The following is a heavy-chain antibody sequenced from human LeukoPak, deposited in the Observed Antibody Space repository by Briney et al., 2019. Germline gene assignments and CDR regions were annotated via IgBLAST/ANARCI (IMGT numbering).Heavy chain of an antibody. CDR3: ARSTIELELRFDY. Sequence: GGSLRLSCAASGFTFSSYAMSWVRQALGKGLEWVSAISGSGGSTYYADSVKGRFTISRDNSENTLYLQMNSLRAEDTAVYYCARSTIELELRFDYWGQGTLVTVSS. CDR2: ISGSGGST. J-gene: IGHJ4*02. V-gene: IGHV3-23*01. CDR1: GFTFSSYA. D-gene: IGHD5-18*01.